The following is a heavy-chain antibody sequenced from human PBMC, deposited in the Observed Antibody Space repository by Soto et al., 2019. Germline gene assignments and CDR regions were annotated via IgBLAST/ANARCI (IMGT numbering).Heavy chain of an antibody. CDR2: IGSSSSYI. V-gene: IGHV3-21*01. CDR1: GFTFSSYS. CDR3: ARDTPGVKVWSGELLTPFDALGS. D-gene: IGHD3-10*01. J-gene: IGHJ3*02. Sequence: GGSLRLSCAASGFTFSSYSMNWVRQAPGKGLEWVSSIGSSSSYIYYSDSVKGRFTISRDNAKNSLYLQMSSLRAEDTALFYCARDTPGVKVWSGELLTPFDALGSSGQGRIVTVS.